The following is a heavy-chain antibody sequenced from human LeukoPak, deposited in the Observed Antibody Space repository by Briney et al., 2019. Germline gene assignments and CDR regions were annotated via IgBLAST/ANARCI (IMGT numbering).Heavy chain of an antibody. V-gene: IGHV3-23*01. D-gene: IGHD2-15*01. J-gene: IGHJ5*02. CDR2: ISGSGGST. CDR1: GFTFSSYA. CDR3: AKDGFRVVAARWWFDP. Sequence: QAGGSLRLSCAASGFTFSSYAMSWVRQAPGKGLEWVSAISGSGGSTYYAGSVKGRFTISRDNSKNTLYLQMNSLRAEDTAVYYCAKDGFRVVAARWWFDPWGQGTLVTVSS.